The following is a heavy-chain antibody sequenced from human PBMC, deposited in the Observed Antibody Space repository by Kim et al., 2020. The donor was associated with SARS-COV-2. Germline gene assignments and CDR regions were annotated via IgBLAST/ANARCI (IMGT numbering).Heavy chain of an antibody. D-gene: IGHD2-2*01. CDR1: GFTFSSYS. CDR3: ASSCSSTSCYLPYFQH. Sequence: GGSLRLSCAASGFTFSSYSMNWVRQAPGKGLEWVSSISSSSSYIYYADSVKGRFTISRDNAKNSLYLQMNSLRAEDTAVYYCASSCSSTSCYLPYFQHWGQGTLVTVSS. V-gene: IGHV3-21*01. CDR2: ISSSSSYI. J-gene: IGHJ1*01.